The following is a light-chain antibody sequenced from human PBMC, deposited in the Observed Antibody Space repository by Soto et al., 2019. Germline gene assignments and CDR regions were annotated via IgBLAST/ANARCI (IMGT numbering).Light chain of an antibody. CDR2: DAS. Sequence: DIQMTQSPSTLSASIGDRVTITCRASQSISSWLSWYQKKPGKAPKLLIYDASSLESGVPSRLSGSGYGTELTITISSLKNDDFETYYCQQYNSYSLTFGGGTTVDI. CDR1: QSISSW. V-gene: IGKV1-5*01. J-gene: IGKJ4*01. CDR3: QQYNSYSLT.